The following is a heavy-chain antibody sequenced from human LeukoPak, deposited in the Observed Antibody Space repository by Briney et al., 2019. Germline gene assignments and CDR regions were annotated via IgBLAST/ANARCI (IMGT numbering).Heavy chain of an antibody. V-gene: IGHV4-34*01. CDR3: ARDPPAVGATIGAFDI. D-gene: IGHD1-26*01. J-gene: IGHJ3*02. CDR1: GGSFSGYY. Sequence: PSETLSLTCAVYGGSFSGYYWSWIRQPPGKGLEWIGEIYHSGSTNYNPSLKSRVTISVDKSKNQFSLKLSSVTAADTAVYYCARDPPAVGATIGAFDIWGQGTMVTVSS. CDR2: IYHSGST.